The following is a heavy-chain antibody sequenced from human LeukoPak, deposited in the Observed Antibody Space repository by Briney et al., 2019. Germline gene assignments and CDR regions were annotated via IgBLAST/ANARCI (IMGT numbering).Heavy chain of an antibody. CDR1: GASMGSYF. D-gene: IGHD3-22*01. CDR2: IYDSGST. Sequence: PSETLSLTCTVTGASMGSYFWSWIRQPPGKGLEWIGNIYDSGSTNYNPSLKSRVTISVDTSKNQFSLKLISATAADTAIYYCAREGHYDRSGCYYGGNNWFDRWGQGTLVTVSS. CDR3: AREGHYDRSGCYYGGNNWFDR. V-gene: IGHV4-59*01. J-gene: IGHJ5*02.